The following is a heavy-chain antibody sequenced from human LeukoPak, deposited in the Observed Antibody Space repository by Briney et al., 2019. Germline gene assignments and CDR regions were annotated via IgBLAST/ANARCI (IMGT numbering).Heavy chain of an antibody. CDR2: INPNSGGT. CDR1: GYTFTGYY. CDR3: ARDLYYGSGSYYNRYNWFDP. V-gene: IGHV1-2*02. D-gene: IGHD3-10*01. Sequence: ASVKVSCKASGYTFTGYYMHWVRQAPGQGLEWMGWINPNSGGTNYAQKFQGRVTMTRDTPISTAYMELSRLRSDDTAVYYCARDLYYGSGSYYNRYNWFDPWGQGTLVTVSS. J-gene: IGHJ5*02.